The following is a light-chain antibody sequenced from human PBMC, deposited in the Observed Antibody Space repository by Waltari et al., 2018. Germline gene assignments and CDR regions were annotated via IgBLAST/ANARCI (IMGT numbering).Light chain of an antibody. V-gene: IGKV2-28*01. J-gene: IGKJ1*01. Sequence: DIVMTQSPLSLPVTPGEPASISCRASQSLLHSNGYNYLNWYLQKPGQSPQLLIYLGTNRASGVPDRFRGSGSGTDYTLKISRVEAEDVGVYYCMQARQTPWTFGQGTKVEIK. CDR2: LGT. CDR1: QSLLHSNGYNY. CDR3: MQARQTPWT.